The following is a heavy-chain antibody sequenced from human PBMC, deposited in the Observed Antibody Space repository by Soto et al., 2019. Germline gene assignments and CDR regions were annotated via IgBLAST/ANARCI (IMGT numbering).Heavy chain of an antibody. CDR1: GGSISSGGYY. D-gene: IGHD2-21*01. V-gene: IGHV4-31*03. CDR3: ARVSRGSAVICDY. CDR2: IYYSGST. J-gene: IGHJ4*02. Sequence: SETLSLTCTVSGGSISSGGYYWSWIRQHPGKGLEWIGYIYYSGSTYYNPSLKSRVTISVDTSKNQFSLKLSSVTAADTAVYYCARVSRGSAVICDYWGPGTLVTVSS.